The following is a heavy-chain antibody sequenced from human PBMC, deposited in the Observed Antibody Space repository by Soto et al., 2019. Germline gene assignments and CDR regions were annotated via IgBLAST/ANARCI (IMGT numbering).Heavy chain of an antibody. CDR3: AKVLRGGATTSYYFDY. CDR1: GFTFSSYG. V-gene: IGHV3-30*18. CDR2: ISYDGSNK. D-gene: IGHD1-26*01. J-gene: IGHJ4*02. Sequence: PGGSLRLSCAASGFTFSSYGMHWVRQAPGKGLEWVAVISYDGSNKYYADSVKGRFTISRDNSKNTLYLQMNSLRAEDTAVYYCAKVLRGGATTSYYFDYWGQGTLVTVSS.